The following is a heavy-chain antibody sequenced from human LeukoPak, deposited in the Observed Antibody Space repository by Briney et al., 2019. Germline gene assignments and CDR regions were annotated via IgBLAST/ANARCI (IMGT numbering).Heavy chain of an antibody. CDR1: GYTFTSYG. CDR3: ARDSLAKITIFGVVTRAFDY. D-gene: IGHD3-3*01. V-gene: IGHV1-18*01. J-gene: IGHJ4*02. Sequence: ASVKVSCKASGYTFTSYGISWVRQAPGQGLGWMGWISAYNGNTNYAQKLQGRVTMTTDTSTSTAYMELRSLRSDDTAVYYCARDSLAKITIFGVVTRAFDYWGQGTLVTVSS. CDR2: ISAYNGNT.